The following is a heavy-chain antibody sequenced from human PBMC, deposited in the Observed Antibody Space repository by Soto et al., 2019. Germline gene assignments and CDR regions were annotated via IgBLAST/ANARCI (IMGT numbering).Heavy chain of an antibody. CDR2: IYYSGST. V-gene: IGHV4-59*01. CDR1: GGSISSYY. CDR3: ARGLHDILTGYSYYYGMDV. J-gene: IGHJ6*02. Sequence: SETLSLTCTVSGGSISSYYWSWIRQPPGKGLEWIGYIYYSGSTNYNPSLKSRVTISVDTSKNQFSLKLSSVTAADTAVYYCARGLHDILTGYSYYYGMDVWGQGTTVTVS. D-gene: IGHD3-9*01.